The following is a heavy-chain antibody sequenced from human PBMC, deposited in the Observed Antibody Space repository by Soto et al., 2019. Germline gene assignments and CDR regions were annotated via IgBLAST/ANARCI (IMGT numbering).Heavy chain of an antibody. CDR1: GGTFSSYT. V-gene: IGHV1-69*02. Sequence: QVQLVQSGAEVKKPGSSVKVSCKASGGTFSSYTISWVRQAPGQGLEWMGRIIPILGIANYAQKFQGRVTITADKSTSTPYMELSSLRSEDTAVYYCASLAVVDVASDIWGQGTMVTVSS. CDR2: IIPILGIA. D-gene: IGHD6-19*01. CDR3: ASLAVVDVASDI. J-gene: IGHJ3*02.